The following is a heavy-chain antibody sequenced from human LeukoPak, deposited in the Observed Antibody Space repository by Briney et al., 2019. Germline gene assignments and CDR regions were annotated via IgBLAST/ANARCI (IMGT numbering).Heavy chain of an antibody. J-gene: IGHJ4*02. CDR1: GGTPNSYA. Sequence: SVKVSCKVSGGTPNSYAINWLRQAPGQGLEWMGRIIPIFGTTNYAQKFQGRATITADKSTTTAYVDLTGLRSEDTAVYYCARGAHYDSSGYFGYWGQGTLVTVSS. CDR2: IIPIFGTT. CDR3: ARGAHYDSSGYFGY. V-gene: IGHV1-69*06. D-gene: IGHD3-22*01.